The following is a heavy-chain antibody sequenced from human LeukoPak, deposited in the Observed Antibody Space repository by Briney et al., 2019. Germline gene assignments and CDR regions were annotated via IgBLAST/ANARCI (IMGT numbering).Heavy chain of an antibody. CDR3: ARVDIVIVPSANFDY. CDR1: GGSISSSAYY. Sequence: ASETLSLTCIVSGGSISSSAYYWGWIRQPPGKGLEWIGSINYSGTTYYNPSLRSRVTISVDTSKNQFSLKLSSVTAADTAVYYCARVDIVIVPSANFDYWGQGTLVTVSS. V-gene: IGHV4-39*01. CDR2: INYSGTT. J-gene: IGHJ4*02. D-gene: IGHD2-2*01.